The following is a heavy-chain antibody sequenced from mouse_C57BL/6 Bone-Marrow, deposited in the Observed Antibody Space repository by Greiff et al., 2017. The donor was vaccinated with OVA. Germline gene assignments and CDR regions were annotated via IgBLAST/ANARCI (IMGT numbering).Heavy chain of an antibody. Sequence: EVKVVESGGGLVQSGRSLRLSCAPSGFTFSDFYMEWVRQAPGKGLEWIAASRNKANDYTTEYSASVKGRVIVSRDTSQSILYLQMNALRAEDTAIYYCARDDYYWYFDVWGTGTTVTVSS. J-gene: IGHJ1*03. V-gene: IGHV7-1*01. CDR1: GFTFSDFY. CDR2: SRNKANDYTT. CDR3: ARDDYYWYFDV.